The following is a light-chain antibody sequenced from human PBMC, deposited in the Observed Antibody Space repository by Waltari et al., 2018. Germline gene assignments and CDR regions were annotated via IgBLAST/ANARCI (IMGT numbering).Light chain of an antibody. CDR2: DDS. Sequence: YELTQAPSVSLAPGQTATITCGGDNTGRKNVHWYQQKPGQAPVLVVYDDSDRPSGVPERFSGSNSGSTATLTIRRVEAGDEADYYCQVWDLSSDRVVFGGGTKLTVL. V-gene: IGLV3-21*02. CDR1: NTGRKN. CDR3: QVWDLSSDRVV. J-gene: IGLJ3*02.